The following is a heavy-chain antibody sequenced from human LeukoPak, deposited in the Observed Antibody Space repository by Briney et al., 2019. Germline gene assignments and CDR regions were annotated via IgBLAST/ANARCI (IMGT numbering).Heavy chain of an antibody. CDR2: IYTSGST. D-gene: IGHD6-19*01. V-gene: IGHV4-4*07. J-gene: IGHJ6*03. CDR3: ARDRVAGSYYYYYMDV. Sequence: SETLSLTCTVSGGSISSYYWSWIRQPAGKGLEWIGRIYTSGSTNYNPSLKSRVTISVDTSKNQFSLKLSSVTAADTAVYYCARDRVAGSYYYYYMDVWGKGTTVTVSS. CDR1: GGSISSYY.